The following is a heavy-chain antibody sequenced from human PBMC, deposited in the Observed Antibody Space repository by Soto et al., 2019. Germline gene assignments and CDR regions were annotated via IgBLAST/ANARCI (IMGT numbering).Heavy chain of an antibody. D-gene: IGHD1-7*01. CDR3: AKDRVGGTFYTPLAF. Sequence: WGALILSCQASGFNVDNDCMHWVRQAPGKGLEWVAVITYDGSFQYYADSVKGRFTISRDNSKNTLSLHLNTLKPEDTAVYHCAKDRVGGTFYTPLAFWGQGTLVTVS. CDR2: ITYDGSFQ. J-gene: IGHJ4*02. CDR1: GFNVDNDC. V-gene: IGHV3-30*18.